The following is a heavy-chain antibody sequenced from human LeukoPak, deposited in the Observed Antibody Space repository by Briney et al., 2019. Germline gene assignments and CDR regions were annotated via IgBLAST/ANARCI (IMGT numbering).Heavy chain of an antibody. J-gene: IGHJ4*02. CDR2: IYYSGST. CDR3: AHHYDFWSGYIGY. Sequence: PSETLSLTCTVSGGSISSYYWSWIRQPPGKGLEWIGYIYYSGSTNYNPSLKSRVTISVDTSKNQFSLKLSSVTAAGTAVYYCAHHYDFWSGYIGYWGQGTPVTVSS. D-gene: IGHD3-3*01. CDR1: GGSISSYY. V-gene: IGHV4-59*01.